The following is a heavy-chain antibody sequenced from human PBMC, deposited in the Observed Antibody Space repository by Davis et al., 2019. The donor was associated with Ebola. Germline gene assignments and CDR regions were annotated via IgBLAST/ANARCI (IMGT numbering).Heavy chain of an antibody. D-gene: IGHD4-17*01. CDR2: MNPNSDNR. CDR1: GYTFANYD. CDR3: ATTAVTTDYNFGMDV. V-gene: IGHV1-8*01. Sequence: ASVKVSCKASGYTFANYDIHWVRQATGQGREWMGWMNPNSDNRGYAQKFQGRVTMTGSTSISTAYMELSSLKSEDTAVYYCATTAVTTDYNFGMDVWGQGTAVIVSS. J-gene: IGHJ6*02.